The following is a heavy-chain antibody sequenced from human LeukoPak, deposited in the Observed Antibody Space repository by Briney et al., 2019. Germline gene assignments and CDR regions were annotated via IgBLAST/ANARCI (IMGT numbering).Heavy chain of an antibody. CDR3: AKGLERESRLDS. J-gene: IGHJ4*02. V-gene: IGHV3-23*01. CDR2: ISNSDGMT. D-gene: IGHD1-1*01. Sequence: GGSLRLSCAASGFTFSNYAMSWVRQAPGKGLEGVSGISNSDGMTYYADSVRGRFTISTDNSKNTLYLQMNSLRAEDTALYYCAKGLERESRLDSWGQGTLVTVSS. CDR1: GFTFSNYA.